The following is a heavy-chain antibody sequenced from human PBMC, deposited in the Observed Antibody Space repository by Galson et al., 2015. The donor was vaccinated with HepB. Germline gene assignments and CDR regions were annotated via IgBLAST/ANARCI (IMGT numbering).Heavy chain of an antibody. CDR1: GFTFGSYG. Sequence: SLRLSCAASGFTFGSYGMHWVRQDPGKGLVWAAVISYGGNNKYYADSVKGRFTISRDNSKNTLYVQMNIQKPEDTAVYYCARSPRGGTSWYYIDYWGQGTLVTVSS. V-gene: IGHV3-30*03. D-gene: IGHD6-13*01. CDR3: ARSPRGGTSWYYIDY. J-gene: IGHJ4*02. CDR2: ISYGGNNK.